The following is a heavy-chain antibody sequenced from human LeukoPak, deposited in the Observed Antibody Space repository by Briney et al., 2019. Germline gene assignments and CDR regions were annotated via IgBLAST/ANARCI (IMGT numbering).Heavy chain of an antibody. Sequence: TGGSLRLSCAASGFTLSNYWMSWVRQAPGKGLQWVANINRDGREEYYVDSVKGRFTISRDNAKNSLSLQMSSLRAEDTAVYYCVGRRTSAAGNFWGQGTLVTVSS. D-gene: IGHD6-13*01. J-gene: IGHJ4*02. CDR2: INRDGREE. V-gene: IGHV3-7*01. CDR1: GFTLSNYW. CDR3: VGRRTSAAGNF.